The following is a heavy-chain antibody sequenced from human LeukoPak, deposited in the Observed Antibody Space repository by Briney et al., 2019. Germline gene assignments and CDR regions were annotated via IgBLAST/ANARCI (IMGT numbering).Heavy chain of an antibody. Sequence: GGSLRLSCAASGFTFSSYAMSWVRQAPGKGLEWVSVIYSGGSTYYADSVKGRFTISRDNSKNTLYLQMNSLRAEDTAVYYCARLQDFWSGYAFDIWGQGTMVTVSS. V-gene: IGHV3-53*01. D-gene: IGHD3-3*01. CDR2: IYSGGST. J-gene: IGHJ3*02. CDR3: ARLQDFWSGYAFDI. CDR1: GFTFSSYA.